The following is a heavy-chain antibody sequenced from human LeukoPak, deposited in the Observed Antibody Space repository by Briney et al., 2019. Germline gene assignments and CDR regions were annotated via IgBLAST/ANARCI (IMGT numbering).Heavy chain of an antibody. CDR1: GGTFSSYA. CDR2: IIPILGIA. V-gene: IGHV1-69*04. Sequence: SVKVSCTASGGTFSSYAISWVRQAPGQGLEWMGRIIPILGIANYAQKFLGRVTITADKSTSTAYMELSSLRSEDTAVYYCVIAGETHFDYWGQGTLVTVSS. CDR3: VIAGETHFDY. D-gene: IGHD2-21*01. J-gene: IGHJ4*02.